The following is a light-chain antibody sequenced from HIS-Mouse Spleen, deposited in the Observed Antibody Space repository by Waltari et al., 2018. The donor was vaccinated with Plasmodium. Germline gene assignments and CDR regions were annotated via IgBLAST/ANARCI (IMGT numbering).Light chain of an antibody. CDR2: AAS. Sequence: IRMTQPPSSLSASTGASVTITSRASQGISSYLAWYQQKPGKAPKLLIYAASTLQRGVPSRFSGSGSGTDFTLTISCLQSEDFATYYCQQYYSYPLTFGGGTKVEIK. CDR1: QGISSY. V-gene: IGKV1-8*01. CDR3: QQYYSYPLT. J-gene: IGKJ4*01.